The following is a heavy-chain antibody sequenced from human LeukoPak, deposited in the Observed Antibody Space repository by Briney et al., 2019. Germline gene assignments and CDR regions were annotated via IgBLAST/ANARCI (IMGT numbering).Heavy chain of an antibody. CDR1: GYTFTGYY. CDR2: INPNSGST. CDR3: VSRYSNNN. V-gene: IGHV1-2*02. Sequence: ASVKVSCKASGYTFTGYYMHWVRQAPGQGLEWMGWINPNSGSTNYAQKFQGRVTMTRDTSISTAYMELRRLTADGTAVYYCVSRYSNNNWGQGTLVTVTS. J-gene: IGHJ4*02. D-gene: IGHD5-12*01.